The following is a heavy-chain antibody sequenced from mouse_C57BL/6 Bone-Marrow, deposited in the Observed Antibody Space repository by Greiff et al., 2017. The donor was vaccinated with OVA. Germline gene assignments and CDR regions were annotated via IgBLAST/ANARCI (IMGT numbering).Heavy chain of an antibody. D-gene: IGHD1-1*01. CDR1: GFTFSSYG. CDR3: ARDPYYYGSSYDRFAY. Sequence: EVKLMESGGDLVKPGGSLKLSCAASGFTFSSYGMSWVRQTPDKRLEWVATISDGGSYTYYPDNVKGRFTISRDNAKNNLYLQMSHLKSEDTAMYYCARDPYYYGSSYDRFAYWGQGTLVTVSA. J-gene: IGHJ3*01. V-gene: IGHV5-4*01. CDR2: ISDGGSYT.